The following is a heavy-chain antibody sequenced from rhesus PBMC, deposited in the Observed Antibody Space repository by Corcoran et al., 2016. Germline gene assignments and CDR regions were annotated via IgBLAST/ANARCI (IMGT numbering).Heavy chain of an antibody. D-gene: IGHD1-44*02. V-gene: IGHV4S14*01. CDR3: ARGVGARPFDY. Sequence: QVQLQESGPGLVKPSETLSLTCAVSGYSISSNYWNWIRQPPGRGLEWIGRIYGSGGSNYLTPSRKSRVTLSVDTSKNQFSLKLSSVTAADTAVYYCARGVGARPFDYWGQGVLVTVSS. CDR1: GYSISSNY. J-gene: IGHJ4*01. CDR2: IYGSGGSN.